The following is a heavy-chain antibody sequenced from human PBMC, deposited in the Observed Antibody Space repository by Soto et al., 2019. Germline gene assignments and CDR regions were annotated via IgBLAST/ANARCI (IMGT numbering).Heavy chain of an antibody. CDR3: AKDASRIRFRYGMAV. CDR2: ISYDGTNK. J-gene: IGHJ6*01. D-gene: IGHD3-3*01. Sequence: QVQLVESGGGVVQPGRSLRLSCAASGFTFSSYGMHWVRQAPGKGLEWVAVISYDGTNKYYADSVKGRFIISRDNSKNTLFLQMNSLRAEDTAVYYCAKDASRIRFRYGMAVW. V-gene: IGHV3-30*18. CDR1: GFTFSSYG.